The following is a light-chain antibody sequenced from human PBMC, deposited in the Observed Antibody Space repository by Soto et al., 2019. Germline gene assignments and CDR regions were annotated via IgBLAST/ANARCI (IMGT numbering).Light chain of an antibody. CDR3: QEYNSYSGT. CDR1: QSLGIW. Sequence: EIQMTQPPSTLSASVGDRVTITCRASQSLGIWLAWHQQKPGKAPKLLIYDASTLKSGVPSRFSGSGSGTKFTLTISSLQPDDFATYYCQEYNSYSGTFGQGTKVDIK. J-gene: IGKJ1*01. CDR2: DAS. V-gene: IGKV1-5*01.